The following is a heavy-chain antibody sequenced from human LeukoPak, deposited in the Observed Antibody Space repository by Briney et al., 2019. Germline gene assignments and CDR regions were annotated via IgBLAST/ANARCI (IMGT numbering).Heavy chain of an antibody. CDR2: IYSGGST. J-gene: IGHJ4*02. Sequence: AGGSLRLSCAASGFTVSSNYMSWVRQAPGKGLEWVSVIYSGGSTYYADSVKGQFTISRDNSKNTLYLQMNGLRAEDTAVYYRARGTGYYDSSGYYYGLYYFDYWGQGTLVTVSS. CDR3: ARGTGYYDSSGYYYGLYYFDY. V-gene: IGHV3-53*01. CDR1: GFTVSSNY. D-gene: IGHD3-22*01.